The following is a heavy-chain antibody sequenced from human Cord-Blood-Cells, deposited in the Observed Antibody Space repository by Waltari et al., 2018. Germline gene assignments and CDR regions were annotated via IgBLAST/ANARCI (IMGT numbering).Heavy chain of an antibody. D-gene: IGHD7-27*01. V-gene: IGHV4-34*01. CDR1: GGSFSGYY. Sequence: QVQLQQWGAGLLKPSETLSLTCAVYGGSFSGYYWSWIRQPPGKGLEWIGEINHSGSTNYNPSLKRRVTISVDASKNQFSLKLSSVTAADTAVYYCARITNWGYIDYWGQGTLVTVSS. J-gene: IGHJ4*02. CDR2: INHSGST. CDR3: ARITNWGYIDY.